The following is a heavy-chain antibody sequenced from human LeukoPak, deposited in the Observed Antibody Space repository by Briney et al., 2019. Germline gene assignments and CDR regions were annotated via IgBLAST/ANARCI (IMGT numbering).Heavy chain of an antibody. CDR1: GFTLRDYW. Sequence: GGSLRLSCAASGFTLRDYWMCWVRQAPGKGLEWLANIKQDGSEKYYVDSVKGRFTISRDNAENSLYLQMNSLRAEDTAVYYCARSYCSGGTCYRGDYWGQGTLVTVSS. CDR2: IKQDGSEK. CDR3: ARSYCSGGTCYRGDY. V-gene: IGHV3-7*01. J-gene: IGHJ4*02. D-gene: IGHD2-15*01.